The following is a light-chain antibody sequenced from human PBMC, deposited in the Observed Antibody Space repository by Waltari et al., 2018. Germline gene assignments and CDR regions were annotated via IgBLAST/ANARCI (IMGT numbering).Light chain of an antibody. CDR2: APS. Sequence: EIVMTHSPATLSVSPGERATLSCRASQSISSQLAWYHQKPAPAPRLLIYAPSTSATGIPARFSGSGAGTEFTLTSSSLQSEDFAVYFCQEYNESEPMTFGPGTKVDIK. J-gene: IGKJ3*01. CDR1: QSISSQ. V-gene: IGKV3-15*01. CDR3: QEYNESEPMT.